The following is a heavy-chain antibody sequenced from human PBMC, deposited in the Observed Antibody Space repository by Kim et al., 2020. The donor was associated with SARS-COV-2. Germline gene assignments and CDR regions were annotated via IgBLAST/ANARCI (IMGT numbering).Heavy chain of an antibody. CDR2: IYYSGSS. V-gene: IGHV4-39*01. J-gene: IGHJ5*02. D-gene: IGHD6-13*01. CDR3: ARLPVSGIAASALNWFDP. CDR1: GGSISSSNYY. Sequence: SETLSLTCTVSGGSISSSNYYWGWIRQPPGKGLEWIGNIYYSGSSYYNPSLKSRVTISVDTSKNQFSLKVNSVTAADTGVYYCARLPVSGIAASALNWFDPWGQGTLVTVSS.